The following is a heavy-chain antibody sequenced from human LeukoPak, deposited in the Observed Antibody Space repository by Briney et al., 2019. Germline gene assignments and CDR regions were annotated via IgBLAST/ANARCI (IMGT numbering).Heavy chain of an antibody. D-gene: IGHD2-15*01. CDR3: ARGRYCSADICTGGDSFDI. CDR2: VNHSASGST. V-gene: IGHV4-34*01. Sequence: PSETLSLTCAVYGGSFSGYSWHWIRQPPGKGLEWIGEVNHSASGSTNSNPSLKSRVTISVDTSKNQFSLKLRFVTAADTAVYYCARGRYCSADICTGGDSFDIWGQGTMVSVSP. CDR1: GGSFSGYS. J-gene: IGHJ3*02.